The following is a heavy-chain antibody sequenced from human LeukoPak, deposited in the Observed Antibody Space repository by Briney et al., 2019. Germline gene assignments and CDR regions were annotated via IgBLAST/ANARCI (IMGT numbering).Heavy chain of an antibody. J-gene: IGHJ4*02. Sequence: PSETLSLTCAVSGGSISSGGYSWSWIRQPPGKGLEWIGYIYHSGSTYYNPSLKSRVTISVDRSKNQFSLKLSSVTAADTAVYYCARAPGGGKMGFDYWGQGTLVTVSS. D-gene: IGHD4-23*01. CDR3: ARAPGGGKMGFDY. V-gene: IGHV4-30-2*01. CDR2: IYHSGST. CDR1: GGSISSGGYS.